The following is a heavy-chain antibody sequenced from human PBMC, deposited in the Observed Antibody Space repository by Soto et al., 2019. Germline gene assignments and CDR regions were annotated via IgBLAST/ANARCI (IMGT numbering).Heavy chain of an antibody. Sequence: EVQLLESGGGLVQPGGSLRLSCAASGFTFSFYVMTWVRQSPGKGLECISTIVNSGDNPYYADSVKGRFTISRDSSKSTLYLQMNSLRAEDTAVYYCAKAMSGNYYFYYGLDVWGQGTTVTVSS. J-gene: IGHJ6*02. V-gene: IGHV3-23*01. CDR3: AKAMSGNYYFYYGLDV. CDR1: GFTFSFYV. D-gene: IGHD1-26*01. CDR2: IVNSGDNP.